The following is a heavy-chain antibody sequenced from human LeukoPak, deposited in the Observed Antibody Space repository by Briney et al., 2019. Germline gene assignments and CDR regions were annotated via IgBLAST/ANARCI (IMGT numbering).Heavy chain of an antibody. CDR2: INTNTGNP. CDR3: ARGTQIPGTTGNCFDP. Sequence: ASVKVSCKTSGYTFTTYAMNWVRQAPGQGLEWMGWINTNTGNPAYAQGFTGRFVFSLDTSVSTAYLQISSLKAEDTAVYYCARGTQIPGTTGNCFDPWGQGTLVTVSS. CDR1: GYTFTTYA. V-gene: IGHV7-4-1*02. D-gene: IGHD1-20*01. J-gene: IGHJ5*02.